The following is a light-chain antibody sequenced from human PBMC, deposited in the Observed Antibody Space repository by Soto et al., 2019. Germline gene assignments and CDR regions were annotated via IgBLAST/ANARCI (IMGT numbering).Light chain of an antibody. J-gene: IGKJ1*01. CDR3: QQYGSSPWT. V-gene: IGKV3-20*01. Sequence: EIVLTQSPGTLSLSPGERATLSCRASQSVSSSYLAWYQQKLGQAPRLLIYGASSRATGIPDRFSGSGSGTDFTLTISRLGPEDFAVYYCQQYGSSPWTFGQGTKVEIK. CDR2: GAS. CDR1: QSVSSSY.